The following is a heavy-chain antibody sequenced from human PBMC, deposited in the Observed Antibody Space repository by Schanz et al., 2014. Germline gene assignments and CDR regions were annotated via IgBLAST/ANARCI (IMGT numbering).Heavy chain of an antibody. CDR2: IHYSGST. V-gene: IGHV4-31*02. D-gene: IGHD6-13*01. Sequence: QVQLQESGPGLVKPSETLSLTCIVSGGSTRSSNYYWSWIRRHPGKGLEWIGHIHYSGSTYYNPPLKVRVPIQMDTSKTQFPLKLSSVPAADTAVYYCARGPDSTSADVTRGRRRYYFDYWGQGTLVTVSS. CDR3: ARGPDSTSADVTRGRRRYYFDY. CDR1: GGSTRSSNYY. J-gene: IGHJ4*02.